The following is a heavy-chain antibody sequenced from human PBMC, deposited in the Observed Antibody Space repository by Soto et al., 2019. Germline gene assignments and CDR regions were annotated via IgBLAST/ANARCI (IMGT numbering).Heavy chain of an antibody. V-gene: IGHV3-9*01. Sequence: GGSLRLSCAASGFNFGDYAMHWVRQSPGKGLEWLSGISWNSGSIGYADSVKGRFTISRDNAKNALYLRMNSLRTEGTALYYCAKVNYDILTGYGEFDYWGQG. J-gene: IGHJ4*02. D-gene: IGHD3-9*01. CDR3: AKVNYDILTGYGEFDY. CDR2: ISWNSGSI. CDR1: GFNFGDYA.